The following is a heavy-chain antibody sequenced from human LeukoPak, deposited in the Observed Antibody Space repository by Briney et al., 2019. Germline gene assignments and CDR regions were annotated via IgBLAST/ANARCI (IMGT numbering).Heavy chain of an antibody. CDR1: GFTFSSYA. CDR3: ATIRYFDWFEGQNDY. J-gene: IGHJ4*02. Sequence: GRSLRLSCAASGFTFSSYAMHWVRQAPGKGLEWVAVISYDGSNKYYADSVKGRFTISRDNSKNTLYLQMNSLRAEDTAVYYCATIRYFDWFEGQNDYWGQGTLVTVSS. D-gene: IGHD3-9*01. V-gene: IGHV3-30*04. CDR2: ISYDGSNK.